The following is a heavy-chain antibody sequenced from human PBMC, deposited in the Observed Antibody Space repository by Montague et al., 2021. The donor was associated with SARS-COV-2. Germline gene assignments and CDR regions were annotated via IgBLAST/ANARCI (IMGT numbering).Heavy chain of an antibody. Sequence: SETLPLTCTVSGGSISSYYWSWIRQPPGKGLEWIGYIYYSGSTNYNPSLKSRVTISVDTSKNQFSLKLSSVTAADTAVYYCAREPDYGDYFDYWGQGTPVTVSS. CDR3: AREPDYGDYFDY. CDR1: GGSISSYY. D-gene: IGHD4-17*01. CDR2: IYYSGST. J-gene: IGHJ4*02. V-gene: IGHV4-59*01.